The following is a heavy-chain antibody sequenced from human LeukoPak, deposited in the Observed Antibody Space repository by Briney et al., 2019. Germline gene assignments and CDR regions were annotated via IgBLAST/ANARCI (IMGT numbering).Heavy chain of an antibody. J-gene: IGHJ4*02. V-gene: IGHV3-30*04. Sequence: SGGSLRLSCAASGFTFSSYAMHWVRQAPGKGLEWVAVISYDGSNKYYADSVKGRFTISRDNSKNTLYLQMNSLRAEDTAVYYCARDARTYYYDSSGYLDYWGQGTLVTVSS. CDR2: ISYDGSNK. CDR1: GFTFSSYA. D-gene: IGHD3-22*01. CDR3: ARDARTYYYDSSGYLDY.